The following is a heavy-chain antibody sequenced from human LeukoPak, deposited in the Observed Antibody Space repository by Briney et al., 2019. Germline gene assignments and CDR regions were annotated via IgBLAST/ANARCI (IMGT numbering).Heavy chain of an antibody. V-gene: IGHV4-4*07. CDR1: GGSISSYY. J-gene: IGHJ4*02. Sequence: PSETLSLTCTVSGGSISSYYWSWIRQPAGKGLEWIGRIYTSGSTNYNPSLKSRVTMSVDTSKNQFSLKLSSVTAADTAVYYCARATYNWNDVPFDYWGQGTLVTVSS. D-gene: IGHD1-20*01. CDR3: ARATYNWNDVPFDY. CDR2: IYTSGST.